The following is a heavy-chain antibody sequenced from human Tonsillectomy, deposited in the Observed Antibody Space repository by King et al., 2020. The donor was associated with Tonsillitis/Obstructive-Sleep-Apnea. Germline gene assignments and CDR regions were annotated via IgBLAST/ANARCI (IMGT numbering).Heavy chain of an antibody. CDR2: IDPSDSYT. D-gene: IGHD4-17*01. J-gene: IGHJ4*02. CDR3: ARHDPTVTDIDY. CDR1: GYSFTSYW. V-gene: IGHV5-10-1*01. Sequence: QLVQSGAEVKKPGESLRISCKGSGYSFTSYWISWVRQMPGKGLEWMGRIDPSDSYTNYSPSFQGHVTIAADKSISTAYLQWSSLKASENAMYYCARHDPTVTDIDYWGQGTLVTVSS.